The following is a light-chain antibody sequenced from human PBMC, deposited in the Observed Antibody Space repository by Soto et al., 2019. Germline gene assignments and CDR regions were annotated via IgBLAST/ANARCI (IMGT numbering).Light chain of an antibody. CDR3: QQYGSSIT. Sequence: EVVLTQSPGTLSLSPGERATLSCRASQSVGSYYLAWYQQKPGQAPRLLIYGESSRATGIPDRFSGSGSGTDFTLTISRLEPEDFAVYYCQQYGSSITFGQGTRLEIK. CDR2: GES. V-gene: IGKV3-20*01. J-gene: IGKJ5*01. CDR1: QSVGSYY.